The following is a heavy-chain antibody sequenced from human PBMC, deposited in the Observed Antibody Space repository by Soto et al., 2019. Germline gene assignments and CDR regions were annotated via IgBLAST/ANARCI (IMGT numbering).Heavy chain of an antibody. CDR3: AKGGAIVAAGTRVYLYNAMDV. V-gene: IGHV1-2*02. CDR1: GYTFTGYY. J-gene: IGHJ6*02. D-gene: IGHD1-26*01. CDR2: INPNSGDT. Sequence: GASVKVSCKASGYTFTGYYVHWVRQAPGQGLVWMGWINPNSGDTYLAQRFQGRVTMNRDTSIGTAYMELRGLTSDDTAEYYCAKGGAIVAAGTRVYLYNAMDVWRQGTTVTVYS.